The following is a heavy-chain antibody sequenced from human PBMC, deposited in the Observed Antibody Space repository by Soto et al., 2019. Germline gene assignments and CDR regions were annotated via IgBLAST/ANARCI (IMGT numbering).Heavy chain of an antibody. CDR1: GFTFSSYG. CDR2: IWYDGSNK. D-gene: IGHD3-3*01. V-gene: IGHV3-33*01. CDR3: ARAVAGGYDFWSGPQEGYYYYYGMDV. J-gene: IGHJ6*02. Sequence: GGSLRLSCAASGFTFSSYGMHWVRQAPGKGLEWVAVIWYDGSNKYYADSVKGRFTISRDNSKNTLYLQMNSLRAEDTAVYYCARAVAGGYDFWSGPQEGYYYYYGMDVWGQGTTVTVSS.